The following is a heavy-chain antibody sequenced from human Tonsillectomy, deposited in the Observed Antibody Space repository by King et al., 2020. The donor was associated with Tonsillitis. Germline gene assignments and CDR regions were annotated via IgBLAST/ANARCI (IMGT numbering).Heavy chain of an antibody. CDR2: INPSGEST. V-gene: IGHV1-46*01. D-gene: IGHD4-17*01. J-gene: IGHJ6*02. CDR3: AREGGDYVPVYGLDV. CDR1: GFTFSYYY. Sequence: QLVQSGAEVRKPGASVKVSCRASGFTFSYYYFHWVRQAPGQGLEWMGMINPSGESTTYAQKFQGRVTMTRDTSTSTVDMDLSSLTSEDTAVYYCAREGGDYVPVYGLDVWGQGTTVTVSS.